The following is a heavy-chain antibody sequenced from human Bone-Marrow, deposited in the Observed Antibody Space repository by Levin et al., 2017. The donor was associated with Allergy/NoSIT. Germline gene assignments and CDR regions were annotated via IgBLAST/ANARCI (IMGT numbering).Heavy chain of an antibody. CDR2: ISSTSNYI. CDR3: STGGSHSGYDYYFDC. J-gene: IGHJ4*02. V-gene: IGHV3-21*01. CDR1: GFTFSSYS. Sequence: GGSLRLSCAASGFTFSSYSMNWVRQVPGKGLEWVSSISSTSNYIYQPDSVKGRFTISRDNAKNSLYLQMNSLRAEDTAVYYCSTGGSHSGYDYYFDCWGQGTLVTVSS. D-gene: IGHD5-12*01.